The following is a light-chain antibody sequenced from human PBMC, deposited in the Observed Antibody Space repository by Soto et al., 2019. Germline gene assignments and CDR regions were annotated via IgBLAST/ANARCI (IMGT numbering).Light chain of an antibody. CDR1: SSEVGYYNL. CDR3: CSYAGSSTYV. J-gene: IGLJ1*01. Sequence: QSALTQPASVSGSPRQSITISCTGTSSEVGYYNLVSWYQHHLGKAPKLIIYEVNKRPSGVSNRFSGSKSGNTASLTISGLQAEDEADYYCCSYAGSSTYVFGTGTKLTVL. CDR2: EVN. V-gene: IGLV2-23*02.